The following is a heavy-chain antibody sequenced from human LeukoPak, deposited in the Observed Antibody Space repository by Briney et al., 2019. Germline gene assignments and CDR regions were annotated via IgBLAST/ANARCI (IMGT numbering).Heavy chain of an antibody. J-gene: IGHJ5*02. Sequence: ASVKVSCKASGYTFTGYYMHWVRQAPGQGLEWMGWINPNSGGTNYAQKFQGRVTMTRDTSISTAYMELSRLRSDDTAVYYCARVCGGSCYGRKGPNWFAPWGQGTLVTVSS. V-gene: IGHV1-2*02. CDR3: ARVCGGSCYGRKGPNWFAP. D-gene: IGHD2-15*01. CDR1: GYTFTGYY. CDR2: INPNSGGT.